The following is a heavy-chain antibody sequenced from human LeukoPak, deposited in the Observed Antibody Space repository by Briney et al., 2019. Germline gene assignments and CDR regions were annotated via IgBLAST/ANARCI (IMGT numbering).Heavy chain of an antibody. V-gene: IGHV3-64*01. CDR1: GFTFSSDA. Sequence: GGSLRLSCAASGFTFSSDAMHWVRQAPGKGLEYVSAVKGRFTISRDNSKNTLYFQMGSLRAEDMAVYCARGPATYYDFWSGYPNWFDPWGQGTLVTVSS. J-gene: IGHJ5*02. D-gene: IGHD3-3*01. CDR3: ARGPATYYDFWSGYPNWFDP.